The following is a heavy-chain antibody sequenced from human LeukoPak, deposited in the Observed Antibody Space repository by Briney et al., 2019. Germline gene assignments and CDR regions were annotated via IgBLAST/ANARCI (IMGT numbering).Heavy chain of an antibody. D-gene: IGHD2-15*01. Sequence: GESLKISCKASGYSFANYWIGWVRQMPGKGLEWMGTIYPGDSDTRYSPSLQGQVTISADKSISTAYLQWSSLKASDTAMYYCARRRHCTSGSCEDFDFWGQGTLVTVSS. CDR1: GYSFANYW. CDR3: ARRRHCTSGSCEDFDF. CDR2: IYPGDSDT. V-gene: IGHV5-51*01. J-gene: IGHJ4*02.